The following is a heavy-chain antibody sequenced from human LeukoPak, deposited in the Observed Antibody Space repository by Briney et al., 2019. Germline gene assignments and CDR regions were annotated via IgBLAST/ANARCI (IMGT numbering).Heavy chain of an antibody. J-gene: IGHJ4*02. Sequence: PSETLSLTCAVYGGSFSGYYWSWIRQPPGQGLEWIGEINHSGSTNYNPSLKSRVTISVGTSKNQFSLKLSSVTAADTAVYYCARGPEWELHYFDYWGQGTLVTVSS. D-gene: IGHD1-26*01. CDR2: INHSGST. CDR1: GGSFSGYY. V-gene: IGHV4-34*01. CDR3: ARGPEWELHYFDY.